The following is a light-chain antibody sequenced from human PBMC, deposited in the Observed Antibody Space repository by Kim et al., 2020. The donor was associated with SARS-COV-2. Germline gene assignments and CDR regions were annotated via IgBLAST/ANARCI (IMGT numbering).Light chain of an antibody. Sequence: ASVGNNVPSACRPSQDVRNLAWFQQKPEKAPKSLIYGASSLQSGVPSRFSGSGSGTDFTLTISSLQPEDFATYYCQHYNGYPYTFGQGTKLEI. CDR3: QHYNGYPYT. J-gene: IGKJ2*01. CDR1: QDVRN. CDR2: GAS. V-gene: IGKV1-16*01.